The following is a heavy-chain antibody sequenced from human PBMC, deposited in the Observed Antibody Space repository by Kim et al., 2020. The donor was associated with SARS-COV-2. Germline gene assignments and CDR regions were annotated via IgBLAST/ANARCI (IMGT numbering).Heavy chain of an antibody. D-gene: IGHD6-19*01. CDR3: ARDRQRAGTGVDY. Sequence: YAQSVKGRLTINPDTSKNQFSLQLNSVTPEDTAVYYCARDRQRAGTGVDYWGQGTLVTVSS. V-gene: IGHV6-1*01. J-gene: IGHJ4*02.